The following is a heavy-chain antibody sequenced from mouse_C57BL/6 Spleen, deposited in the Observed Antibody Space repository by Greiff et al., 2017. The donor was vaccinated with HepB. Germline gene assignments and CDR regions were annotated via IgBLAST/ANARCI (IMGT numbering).Heavy chain of an antibody. CDR3: AGDNMVTTNYFDY. Sequence: EVQLVESGGGLVKPGGSLKLSCAASGFTFSSYAMSWVRQTPEKRLEWVATISDGGSYTYYPDNVKGRFTISRDNAKNNLYLQMSHLKSEDTAMSYCAGDNMVTTNYFDYWGQGTTLTVSS. J-gene: IGHJ2*01. CDR2: ISDGGSYT. D-gene: IGHD2-2*01. CDR1: GFTFSSYA. V-gene: IGHV5-4*01.